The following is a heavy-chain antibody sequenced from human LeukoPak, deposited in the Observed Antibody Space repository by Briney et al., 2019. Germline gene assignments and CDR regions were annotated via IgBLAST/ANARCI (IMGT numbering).Heavy chain of an antibody. Sequence: SETLSLTCTVSGGSISSYYWSWIRQPPGKGLEWIGYIYYSGSTNYNPSLKSRVTISVDKSKNQFSLKLSSVTAADTAVYYCARVWDSSSWYGGIDYWGQGTLVTVSS. CDR1: GGSISSYY. CDR3: ARVWDSSSWYGGIDY. V-gene: IGHV4-59*12. CDR2: IYYSGST. J-gene: IGHJ4*02. D-gene: IGHD6-13*01.